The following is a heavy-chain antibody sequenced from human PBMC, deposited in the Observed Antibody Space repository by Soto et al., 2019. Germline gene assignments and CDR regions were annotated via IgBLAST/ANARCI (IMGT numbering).Heavy chain of an antibody. CDR1: GYTFTSYG. Sequence: ASVKVSCKASGYTFTSYGISWVRQAPGQGLEWMGWISAYNGNTNYAQKLQGRVTMTTDTSTSTAYMELRSLRSDDTAVYYCARDDGSEHSDAFDIWGQGTMVTVSS. J-gene: IGHJ3*02. CDR3: ARDDGSEHSDAFDI. CDR2: ISAYNGNT. V-gene: IGHV1-18*01. D-gene: IGHD1-1*01.